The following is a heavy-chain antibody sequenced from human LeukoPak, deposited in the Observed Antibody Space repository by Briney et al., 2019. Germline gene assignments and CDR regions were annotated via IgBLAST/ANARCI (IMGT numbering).Heavy chain of an antibody. Sequence: GGSLRLSCAASGFTFSSYAMSWVRQAPGKGLEWVSGLTGSGDSTYYADSVKGRFTISRDNSKNTLYLQMNSLRAEDTAVYYCAKGIRFLEWLLADYWGQGTLVTVSS. D-gene: IGHD3-3*01. CDR2: LTGSGDST. J-gene: IGHJ4*02. CDR1: GFTFSSYA. CDR3: AKGIRFLEWLLADY. V-gene: IGHV3-23*01.